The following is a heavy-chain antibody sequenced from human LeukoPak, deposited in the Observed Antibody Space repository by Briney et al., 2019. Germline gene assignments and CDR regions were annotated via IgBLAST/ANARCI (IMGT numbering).Heavy chain of an antibody. J-gene: IGHJ2*01. CDR2: INTNTGNP. V-gene: IGHV7-4-1*02. CDR1: GYTFTSYA. D-gene: IGHD4-17*01. CDR3: ARTTDHYGDPPYWYFDL. Sequence: ASVKDSCKASGYTFTSYAMNWVRLAPGQGLEWMGWINTNTGNPTYAQGFTGRFVFSLDTSVSTAYLQISSLKAEDTAVYYCARTTDHYGDPPYWYFDLWGRGTLVTVSS.